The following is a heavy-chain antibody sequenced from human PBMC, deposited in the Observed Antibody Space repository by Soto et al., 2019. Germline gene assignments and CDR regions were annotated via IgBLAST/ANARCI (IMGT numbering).Heavy chain of an antibody. J-gene: IGHJ4*02. D-gene: IGHD3-10*01. CDR3: ARDAWFGELLDGGAYFDY. CDR1: GFTFSSYS. Sequence: EVQLVESGGGLVKPGGSLRLSCAASGFTFSSYSMNWVRQAPGKGLEWVSSISSSSSYIYYADSVKGRFTISRDNDKNSLSLQMNSLRAEDTAVYYCARDAWFGELLDGGAYFDYWGQGTLVTVSS. CDR2: ISSSSSYI. V-gene: IGHV3-21*01.